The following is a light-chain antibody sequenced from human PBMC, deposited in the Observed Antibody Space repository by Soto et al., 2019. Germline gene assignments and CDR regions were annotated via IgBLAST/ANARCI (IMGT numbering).Light chain of an antibody. Sequence: EIVLTQSPATLSLSPGERATLSCGASTSVSSSCLAWYQQKPGLAPRLLIYDASTRATGIPDRFSGSGSGTDFTLTISRLEPEDFAVYYCQQYGSSPYTFGQGTKLEIK. CDR3: QQYGSSPYT. J-gene: IGKJ2*01. CDR1: TSVSSSC. CDR2: DAS. V-gene: IGKV3D-20*01.